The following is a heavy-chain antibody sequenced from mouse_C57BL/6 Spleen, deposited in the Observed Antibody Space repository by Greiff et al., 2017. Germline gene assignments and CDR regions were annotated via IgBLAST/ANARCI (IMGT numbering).Heavy chain of an antibody. CDR2: INPNNGGT. CDR3: ARQLRLRYAMDY. CDR1: GYTFTDYN. D-gene: IGHD3-2*02. V-gene: IGHV1-18*01. J-gene: IGHJ4*01. Sequence: VQLQQSGPELVKPGASVKIPCKASGYTFTDYNMDWVKQSHGKSLEWIGDINPNNGGTIYNQKFKGKATLTVDKSSSTAYMELRSLTSEDTAVYYCARQLRLRYAMDYWGQGTSVTVSS.